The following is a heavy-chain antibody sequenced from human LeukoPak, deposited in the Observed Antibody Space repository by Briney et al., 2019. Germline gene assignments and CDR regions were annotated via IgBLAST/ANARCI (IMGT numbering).Heavy chain of an antibody. CDR3: ARERGRSSSSYYFDY. V-gene: IGHV4-61*02. CDR1: GGSISSGSYY. D-gene: IGHD6-6*01. Sequence: SETLSLTCTVSGGSISSGSYYWSWIRQPAGKGLEWIGRIYTSGSTNYNPSLKSRVTISVDTSKNQFSLKLSSVTAADTAVYYCARERGRSSSSYYFDYWGQGTLVTVSS. J-gene: IGHJ4*02. CDR2: IYTSGST.